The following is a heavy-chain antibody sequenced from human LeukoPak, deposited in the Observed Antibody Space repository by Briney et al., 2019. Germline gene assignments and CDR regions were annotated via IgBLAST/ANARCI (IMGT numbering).Heavy chain of an antibody. CDR3: ARSTVGAIVSDYYYYMDV. D-gene: IGHD1-26*01. Sequence: GASVKVSCKASGYTFTSYDINWVRQATGQGLEWMGWMNPNSGNTGYAQKFQGRVTMTRNPSISTAYMELSSLRSEDTAVYYCARSTVGAIVSDYYYYMDVWGKGTTVTVSS. J-gene: IGHJ6*03. CDR1: GYTFTSYD. V-gene: IGHV1-8*01. CDR2: MNPNSGNT.